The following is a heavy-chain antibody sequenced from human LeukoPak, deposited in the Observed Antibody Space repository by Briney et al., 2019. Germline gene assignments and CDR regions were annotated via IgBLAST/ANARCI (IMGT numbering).Heavy chain of an antibody. J-gene: IGHJ4*02. CDR3: AADLPYSNYGPLDF. V-gene: IGHV1-58*01. D-gene: IGHD4-11*01. Sequence: SVKVSCKASGFSFTTSAVQWVRQARGQRLEWIGWIVVGSGNTNYAQKFQERVTITRDMSSSTVYLELSSLSSEDTAVYFCAADLPYSNYGPLDFWGQGTLVTVSS. CDR1: GFSFTTSA. CDR2: IVVGSGNT.